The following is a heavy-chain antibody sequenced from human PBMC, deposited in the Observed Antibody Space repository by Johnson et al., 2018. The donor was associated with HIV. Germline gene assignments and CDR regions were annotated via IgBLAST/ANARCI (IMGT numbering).Heavy chain of an antibody. CDR1: GFTFSSYA. CDR2: ISGSGGST. CDR3: AKGRYSSSWYLAGAFDI. J-gene: IGHJ3*02. D-gene: IGHD6-13*01. V-gene: IGHV3-23*04. Sequence: VQLVESVGGLVRPGGSLRLSCAASGFTFSSYAMTWVRQAPGKGLEWVSAISGSGGSTYYADSVKGQFTISRDNSKNTLYLKMNSLRAEDTAIYYCAKGRYSSSWYLAGAFDIWGQGTMVTVSS.